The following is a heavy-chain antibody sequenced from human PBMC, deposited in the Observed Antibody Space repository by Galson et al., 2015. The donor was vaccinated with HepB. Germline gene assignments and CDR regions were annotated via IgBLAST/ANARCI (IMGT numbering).Heavy chain of an antibody. J-gene: IGHJ4*02. CDR1: GFTFSSYS. CDR3: ARGEVTYYDILTGPKAFDF. V-gene: IGHV3-48*02. D-gene: IGHD3-9*01. Sequence: SLRLSCAASGFTFSSYSMDWVRQAPGKGLEWVSYISSSSSTIYYADSVKGRFTISRDNAKNSLYLQMNSLRDEDTAVYYCARGEVTYYDILTGPKAFDFWGQGTLVTVSS. CDR2: ISSSSSTI.